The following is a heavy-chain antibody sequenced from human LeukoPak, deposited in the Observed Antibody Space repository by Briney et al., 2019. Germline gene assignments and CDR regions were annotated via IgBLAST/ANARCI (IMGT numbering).Heavy chain of an antibody. CDR3: ATGSYSGGFDK. V-gene: IGHV4-4*07. J-gene: IGHJ4*02. CDR2: IRNSGSA. D-gene: IGHD2-8*02. Sequence: SETLSLTCTVSGGSISPYQWSWTRQSAGKRLEWIGLIRNSGSADYNPSLKSRVTLSIDTSKSQISLRLTSVTAADTAVYYCATGSYSGGFDKWGQGTLVIVSS. CDR1: GGSISPYQ.